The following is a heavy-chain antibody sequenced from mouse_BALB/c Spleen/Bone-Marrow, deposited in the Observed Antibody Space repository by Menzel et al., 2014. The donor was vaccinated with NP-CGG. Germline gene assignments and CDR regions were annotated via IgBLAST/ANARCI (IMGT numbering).Heavy chain of an antibody. J-gene: IGHJ4*01. CDR1: GYTFTNYW. CDR3: ARRLRGYYAMDY. V-gene: IGHV1S22*01. D-gene: IGHD1-3*01. Sequence: LQQSGSELVRPGASVKLSCKASGYTFTNYWIHWVKQRPGQGLEWIGNVYPGRGSINSDEKFETKATLTVDTSSSTAYMHLNSLTSEDSAVYYCARRLRGYYAMDYWCRGTSVTVSS. CDR2: VYPGRGSI.